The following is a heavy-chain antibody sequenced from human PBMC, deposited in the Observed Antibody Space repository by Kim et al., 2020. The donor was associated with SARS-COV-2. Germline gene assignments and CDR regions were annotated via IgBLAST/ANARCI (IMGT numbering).Heavy chain of an antibody. J-gene: IGHJ6*01. D-gene: IGHD2-2*01. CDR2: VMPRAVGEVT. CDR3: TADTDTSSSFSHDF. V-gene: IGHV3-15*01. CDR1: GLFFRDAW. Sequence: GGSLRLSCATSGLFFRDAWMSWVRQAPGKGLEWVGRVMPRAVGEVTHYESPVRGRFTISRDDSMNSMYLQMDSLKTEDTAVYFCTADTDTSSSFSHDFWG.